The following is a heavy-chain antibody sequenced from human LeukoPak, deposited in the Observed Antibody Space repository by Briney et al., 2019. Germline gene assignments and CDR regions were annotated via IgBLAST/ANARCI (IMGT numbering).Heavy chain of an antibody. CDR3: AKEYVLLWFGVPRAFDI. V-gene: IGHV3-30*04. Sequence: PGGSLRLSCAASGFTFSSYAMHWVRQAPGKGLEWVAVISYDGSNKYYADSVKGRFTISRDNSKNTLYLQMNSLRAEDTAVYYCAKEYVLLWFGVPRAFDIWGQGTMVTVSS. CDR2: ISYDGSNK. J-gene: IGHJ3*02. D-gene: IGHD3-10*01. CDR1: GFTFSSYA.